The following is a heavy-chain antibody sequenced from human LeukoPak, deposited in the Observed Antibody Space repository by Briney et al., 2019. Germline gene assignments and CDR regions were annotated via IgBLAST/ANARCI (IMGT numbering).Heavy chain of an antibody. Sequence: GGSRRLSCAVSGFTFSNAWMSWVRQAPGRGLGWVGRIKIKASGGTTDYAAPVKGRFTISRDDSNNPLYLQMNSLKTEDTAVYYCTTESSYGRTWWFDPWGKGTLVTVPS. J-gene: IGHJ5*02. V-gene: IGHV3-15*01. CDR1: GFTFSNAW. D-gene: IGHD3-10*01. CDR3: TTESSYGRTWWFDP. CDR2: IKIKASGGTT.